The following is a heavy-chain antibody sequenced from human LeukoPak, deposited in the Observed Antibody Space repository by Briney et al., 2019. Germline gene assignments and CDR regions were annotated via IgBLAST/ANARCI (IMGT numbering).Heavy chain of an antibody. J-gene: IGHJ3*02. CDR1: GFTFSSYG. CDR3: AKDNGGGATDAFDI. D-gene: IGHD1-26*01. Sequence: TGGSLRLSCAASGFTFSSYGMHWVGQAPGKGLEWVAVIWYGGSNKYYADSVKGRFTISRDNSKNTLYLQMNSLRAEDTAVYYCAKDNGGGATDAFDIWGQGTMVTVSS. CDR2: IWYGGSNK. V-gene: IGHV3-33*06.